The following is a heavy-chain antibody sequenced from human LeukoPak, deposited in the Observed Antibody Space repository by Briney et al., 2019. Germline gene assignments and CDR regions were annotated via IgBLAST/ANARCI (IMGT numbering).Heavy chain of an antibody. CDR2: IIPIFGTA. CDR1: GGTFSNFV. J-gene: IGHJ4*02. CDR3: ATNERYGDTRLYHFDY. V-gene: IGHV1-69*13. D-gene: IGHD4-17*01. Sequence: ASVKVSCKASGGTFSNFVISWVRQAPGQGLEWMVRIIPIFGTANYAQKFQGKVTITADESTDTAYMELSSLRSEDTAVFYCATNERYGDTRLYHFDYWGQGTLVTVSS.